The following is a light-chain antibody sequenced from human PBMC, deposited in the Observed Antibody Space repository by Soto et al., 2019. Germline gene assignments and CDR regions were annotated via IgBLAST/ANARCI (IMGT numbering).Light chain of an antibody. CDR2: GAS. CDR1: QSVGSTY. V-gene: IGKV3-20*01. CDR3: QHYYASPL. J-gene: IGKJ3*01. Sequence: IVLTQSPGTLSLSPGERATLSCRASQSVGSTYLGWYQQKPGQAPRLLIYGASTRATGIPDRFSGGGSGTDFPPASSRLRLECFAVYYCQHYYASPLVGPGTTVDIK.